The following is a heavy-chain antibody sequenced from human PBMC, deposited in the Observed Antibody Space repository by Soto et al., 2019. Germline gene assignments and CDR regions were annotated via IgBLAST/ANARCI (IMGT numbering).Heavy chain of an antibody. CDR3: TTVAGSGWYMDFDY. D-gene: IGHD6-19*01. Sequence: PGGSLRLSCAASGFTFNNAWMNWVRQAPGKGLEWVGHIKSKTDGGTTDYDAPVKGRFTISRDDSKDTLYLQMNSLKTEDTAVYYCTTVAGSGWYMDFDYWGQGTLVTVSS. V-gene: IGHV3-15*07. J-gene: IGHJ4*02. CDR1: GFTFNNAW. CDR2: IKSKTDGGTT.